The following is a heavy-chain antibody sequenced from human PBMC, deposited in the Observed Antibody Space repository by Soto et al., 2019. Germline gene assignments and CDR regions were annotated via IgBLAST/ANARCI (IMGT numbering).Heavy chain of an antibody. CDR3: AAAYGIVGATTEAFDI. CDR2: IVVGSGNT. J-gene: IGHJ3*02. D-gene: IGHD1-26*01. CDR1: GFTFTSSA. Sequence: ASVKVSCKASGFTFTSSAVQWVRQARGQRLEWIGWIVVGSGNTNYAQKFQERVTITREMSTSTAYMELSSLRSEDTAVYYCAAAYGIVGATTEAFDIWGQGTMVTVSS. V-gene: IGHV1-58*01.